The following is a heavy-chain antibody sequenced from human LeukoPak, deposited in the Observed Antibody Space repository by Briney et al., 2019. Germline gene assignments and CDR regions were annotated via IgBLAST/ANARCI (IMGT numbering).Heavy chain of an antibody. J-gene: IGHJ4*02. D-gene: IGHD5-12*01. V-gene: IGHV3-23*01. CDR2: ISGSGGST. CDR3: AKRPPYSGYEAHFDY. Sequence: PGGSLRLSCAASGFTFSSYAMSWVRQAPGKGLEWVSAISGSGGSTYYADSVKGRSTISRDNSKNTLYLQMNSLRAEDTAVYYCAKRPPYSGYEAHFDYWGQGTLVTVSS. CDR1: GFTFSSYA.